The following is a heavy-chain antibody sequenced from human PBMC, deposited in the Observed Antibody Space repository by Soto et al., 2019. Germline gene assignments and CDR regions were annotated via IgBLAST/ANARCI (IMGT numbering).Heavy chain of an antibody. Sequence: ASVKVSCKASGYTFTSYGINWVRQAPGQGLEWLGWISAYDGYTNYAQILQGRVSMTTDTSTRTAYMELRSLRSEDTAVYYCARERSSGAFDIWGQGTMVTVSS. J-gene: IGHJ3*02. V-gene: IGHV1-18*01. CDR1: GYTFTSYG. CDR2: ISAYDGYT. D-gene: IGHD1-26*01. CDR3: ARERSSGAFDI.